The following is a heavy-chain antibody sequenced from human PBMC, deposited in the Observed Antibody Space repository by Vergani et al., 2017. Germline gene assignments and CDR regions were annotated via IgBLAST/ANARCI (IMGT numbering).Heavy chain of an antibody. D-gene: IGHD3-3*01. CDR2: ISYDGSNK. Sequence: QVQLVESGGGVVQPGGSLRLSCAASGFTFSSYGMHWVRQAPGKGLEWVAVISYDGSNKYYADSVKGRFTISRDNSKNTLYLQMNSLRAEDTAVYYCAKDWWAVTKPDDAFDIWGQGTMVTVSS. J-gene: IGHJ3*02. V-gene: IGHV3-30*18. CDR3: AKDWWAVTKPDDAFDI. CDR1: GFTFSSYG.